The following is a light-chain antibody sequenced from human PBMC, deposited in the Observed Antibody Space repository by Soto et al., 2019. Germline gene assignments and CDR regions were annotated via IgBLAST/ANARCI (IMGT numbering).Light chain of an antibody. CDR3: LQLNSFPRT. V-gene: IGKV1-9*01. Sequence: DIQLTQSPSFLSASVGDGVTITCRASQGISSYLVWYQQKPGKAPKLLIYGASTLQSGVPSRFSGSGSGTEFTLTISSLQPEDFATYYCLQLNSFPRTFGPGTKVDIK. CDR1: QGISSY. J-gene: IGKJ3*01. CDR2: GAS.